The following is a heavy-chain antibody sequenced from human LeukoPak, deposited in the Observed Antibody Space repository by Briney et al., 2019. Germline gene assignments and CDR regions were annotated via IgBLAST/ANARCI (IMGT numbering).Heavy chain of an antibody. J-gene: IGHJ6*03. CDR1: GYSISSGYY. Sequence: SETLSLTCTVSGYSISSGYYWVWIRQPPGKGLEWIASIYRSGSTNYNPSLKSRVTISVDTSKNQFSLKVSSVTAADTAVYYCARGDCSSTICYSPMDVWGKGTTVTVSS. D-gene: IGHD2-2*01. V-gene: IGHV4-38-2*02. CDR3: ARGDCSSTICYSPMDV. CDR2: IYRSGST.